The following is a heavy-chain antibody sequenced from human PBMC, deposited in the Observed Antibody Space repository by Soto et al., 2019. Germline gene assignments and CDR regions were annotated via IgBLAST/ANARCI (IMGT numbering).Heavy chain of an antibody. D-gene: IGHD1-26*01. V-gene: IGHV3-9*01. CDR2: MSWNSATI. CDR3: VRAVRVGARILSGGMDV. Sequence: GGSLRLSCAASGFTFDDYAMHWVRQAPGKGREWVSGMSWNSATIDSADSVKGRFTISSDTARNRFYVQMNSLTTEQTALDYCVRAVRVGARILSGGMDVWGQGTRVTVAS. J-gene: IGHJ6*02. CDR1: GFTFDDYA.